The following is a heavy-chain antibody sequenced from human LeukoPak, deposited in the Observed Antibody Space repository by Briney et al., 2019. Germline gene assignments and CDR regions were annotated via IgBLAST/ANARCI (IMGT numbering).Heavy chain of an antibody. D-gene: IGHD5-12*01. Sequence: SVKVSCKASGYTFTSYAISWVRQAPGQGLEWIGWIIPIFGTANYAQKFQGRVTITTDESTSTAYMELSSLRSEDTAVYYCARDHIVATMGHAFDIWGQGTMVTVSS. V-gene: IGHV1-69*05. CDR2: IIPIFGTA. J-gene: IGHJ3*02. CDR3: ARDHIVATMGHAFDI. CDR1: GYTFTSYA.